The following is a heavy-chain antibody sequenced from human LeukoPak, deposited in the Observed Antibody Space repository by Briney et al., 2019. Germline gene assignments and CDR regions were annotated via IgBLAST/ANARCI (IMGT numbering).Heavy chain of an antibody. CDR2: FDPEDGET. CDR3: ATSRVRGVINGNFDY. D-gene: IGHD3-10*01. Sequence: LGASVKVSCKVSGYTLTELSMHWVRQAPGKGLEWMGGFDPEDGETIYAQNFQVRVTITEDTSTDTAYMELSSLRSEDAAVYYCATSRVRGVINGNFDYWGQGTLVTVSS. V-gene: IGHV1-24*01. CDR1: GYTLTELS. J-gene: IGHJ4*02.